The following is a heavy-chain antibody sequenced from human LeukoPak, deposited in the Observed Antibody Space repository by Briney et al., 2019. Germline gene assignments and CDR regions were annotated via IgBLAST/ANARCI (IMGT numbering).Heavy chain of an antibody. CDR3: ARGSYGYMSDNYYYYYYMDV. D-gene: IGHD5-18*01. CDR2: ISSSSSSYI. Sequence: GGSLRLSCAASGFTFSSYSMNWVRQAPGKGLEWVSSISSSSSSYIYYADSVKGRFTISRDNAKNSLYLQMNSLRAEDTAVYYCARGSYGYMSDNYYYYYYMDVWGKGTTVTISS. CDR1: GFTFSSYS. V-gene: IGHV3-21*01. J-gene: IGHJ6*03.